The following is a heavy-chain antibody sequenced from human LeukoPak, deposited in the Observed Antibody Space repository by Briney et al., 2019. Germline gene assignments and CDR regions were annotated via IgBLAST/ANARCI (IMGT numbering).Heavy chain of an antibody. V-gene: IGHV4-59*08. CDR2: IYYSGST. Sequence: SETLSLTCTVSGGSISSYYWSWIRQPPGKGLEWIGYIYYSGSTNYNPSLKSRVTISVDTSKNQFSLKLSSVTAADTAVYYCARHLITMVRGAIIEGAFDIWGQGTMVTVSS. J-gene: IGHJ3*02. CDR1: GGSISSYY. D-gene: IGHD3-10*01. CDR3: ARHLITMVRGAIIEGAFDI.